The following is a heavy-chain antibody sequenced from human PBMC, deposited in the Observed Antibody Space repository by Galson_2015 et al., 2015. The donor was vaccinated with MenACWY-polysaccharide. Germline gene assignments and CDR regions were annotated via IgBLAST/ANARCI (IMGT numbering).Heavy chain of an antibody. CDR1: GFTFDDYA. V-gene: IGHV3-9*01. CDR2: ISRNSGSI. D-gene: IGHD5-12*01. CDR3: AKDKHGVDKSRIISNYFDY. Sequence: SLRLSCAASGFTFDDYAMHWVRQAPGKGLEWVSGISRNSGSIGYVDSVKGRFTISRDNAKNSLYLQMNSLRAEDTALYYCAKDKHGVDKSRIISNYFDYWGQGILVTVSS. J-gene: IGHJ4*02.